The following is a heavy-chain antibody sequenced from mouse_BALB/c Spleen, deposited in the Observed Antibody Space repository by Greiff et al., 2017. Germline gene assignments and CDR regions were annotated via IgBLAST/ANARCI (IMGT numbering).Heavy chain of an antibody. V-gene: IGHV1-5*01. Sequence: EVQLQQSGTVLARPGASVKMSCKASGYSFTSYWMHWVKQRPGQGLEWIGAIYPGNSDTSYNQKFKGKAKLTAVTSASTAYMELSSLTNEDSAVYYCLFTTVVAPYAMDYWGQGTSVTVSS. CDR1: GYSFTSYW. D-gene: IGHD1-1*01. CDR2: IYPGNSDT. CDR3: LFTTVVAPYAMDY. J-gene: IGHJ4*01.